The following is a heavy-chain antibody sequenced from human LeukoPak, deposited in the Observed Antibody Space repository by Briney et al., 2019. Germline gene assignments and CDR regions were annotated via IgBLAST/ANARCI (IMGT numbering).Heavy chain of an antibody. CDR3: ARQPLYYGDHAWFDP. Sequence: SETLSLTCTVSGGSISSYYWSWIRQPAGKGLEWIGRIYTSGSTNYNPSPKSRVTMSVDTSKNQFSLKLSSVTAADTAVYYCARQPLYYGDHAWFDPWGQGTLVTVSS. D-gene: IGHD4-17*01. J-gene: IGHJ5*02. CDR1: GGSISSYY. V-gene: IGHV4-4*07. CDR2: IYTSGST.